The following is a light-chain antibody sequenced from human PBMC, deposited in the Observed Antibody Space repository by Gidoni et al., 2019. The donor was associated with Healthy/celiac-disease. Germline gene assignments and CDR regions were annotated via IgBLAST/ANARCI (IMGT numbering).Light chain of an antibody. CDR3: QQSYSTPLT. J-gene: IGKJ1*01. V-gene: IGKV1-39*01. Sequence: DIQMPQSPSSLSASVGDRVTITCRACQSISSYLNWYQQKPGKTPKLLISAASSLQSGVPSRVSGSGSGTDFTLTISSLQPEDFATYYCQQSYSTPLTFGQGTKVEIK. CDR1: QSISSY. CDR2: AAS.